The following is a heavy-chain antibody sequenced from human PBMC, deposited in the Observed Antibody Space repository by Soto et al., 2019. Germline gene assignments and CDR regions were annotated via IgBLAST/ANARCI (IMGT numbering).Heavy chain of an antibody. Sequence: VQLLESGGGLVQPGGSLRLSCAASGFTFSSYAMSWVRQAPGKGLEWVSAISGSGGSTYYADSVKGRFTISRDNSKTTLYLQMNSLTAEDTAVYYCAKDWYYYDSSGYLNRGDYWGQGTLVTVSS. J-gene: IGHJ4*02. CDR3: AKDWYYYDSSGYLNRGDY. D-gene: IGHD3-22*01. CDR2: ISGSGGST. CDR1: GFTFSSYA. V-gene: IGHV3-23*01.